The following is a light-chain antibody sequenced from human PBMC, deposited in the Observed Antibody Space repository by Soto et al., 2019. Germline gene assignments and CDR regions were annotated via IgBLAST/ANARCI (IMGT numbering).Light chain of an antibody. J-gene: IGKJ4*01. CDR2: AAS. Sequence: DIQLTQSPSFLPASVGDRVTITCRASQGISNYLAWYQPNPGKAPRLLIYAASTLQRGVSSRFSGRGSGTEFTLTISSLQREDFATFYFQQLNTYPLTFGGGTKVEIK. V-gene: IGKV1-9*01. CDR3: QQLNTYPLT. CDR1: QGISNY.